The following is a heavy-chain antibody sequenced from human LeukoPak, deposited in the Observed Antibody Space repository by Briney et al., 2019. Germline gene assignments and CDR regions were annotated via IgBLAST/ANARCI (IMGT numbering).Heavy chain of an antibody. CDR2: ISGSGGST. CDR3: ASPRGYCSSPSCYAGDWYFDL. V-gene: IGHV3-23*01. D-gene: IGHD2-2*01. J-gene: IGHJ2*01. CDR1: GFTFSSYA. Sequence: GGSLRLSCAASGFTFSSYAMSWVRQAPGKGLEWVSAISGSGGSTYYADSVKGRFTISRDNSKNTLYLQMNSLRAEDTAVYYCASPRGYCSSPSCYAGDWYFDLWGRGTLVTVSS.